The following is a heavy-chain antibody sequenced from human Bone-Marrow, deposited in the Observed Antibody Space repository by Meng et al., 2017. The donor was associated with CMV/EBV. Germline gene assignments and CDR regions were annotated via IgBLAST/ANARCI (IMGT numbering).Heavy chain of an antibody. CDR3: ARGDTAMVYFDY. D-gene: IGHD5-18*01. Sequence: KASGGTFSSYAISGVRQAPGQGLEWMGGIITIFGTANYAQKFQGRFTITTDKSTSTAYMELSSLGSEDTAVYYCARGDTAMVYFDYWGQGTLVTVSS. CDR1: GGTFSSYA. V-gene: IGHV1-69*05. CDR2: IITIFGTA. J-gene: IGHJ4*02.